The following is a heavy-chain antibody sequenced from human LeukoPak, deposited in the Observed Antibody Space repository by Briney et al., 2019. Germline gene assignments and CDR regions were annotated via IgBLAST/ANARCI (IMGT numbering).Heavy chain of an antibody. CDR3: ARSIVGGYYFDY. V-gene: IGHV1-69*13. Sequence: SVTVSCKASGGTFSSYAISWVRQAPGQRLEWVGGIIPIFGTANYAQKFQGRVTITADESTSTAYMELSSLRSEDTAVYYCARSIVGGYYFDYWGQGTLVTVSS. D-gene: IGHD1-26*01. J-gene: IGHJ4*02. CDR1: GGTFSSYA. CDR2: IIPIFGTA.